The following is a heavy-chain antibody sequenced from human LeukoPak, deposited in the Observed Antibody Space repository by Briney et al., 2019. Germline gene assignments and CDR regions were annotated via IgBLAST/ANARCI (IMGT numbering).Heavy chain of an antibody. D-gene: IGHD3-3*01. V-gene: IGHV3-23*01. J-gene: IGHJ5*02. CDR2: ISGSGGST. CDR3: AKHPVYYDFWSGYYNNWFDP. Sequence: PGGSLRLSCAASGFTFSSYAMSWVRQAPGKGLEWVSAISGSGGSTYYADSVKGRFTISRDNSKNTLYLQMNSLRAEDTAVYCCAKHPVYYDFWSGYYNNWFDPWGQGTLVTVSS. CDR1: GFTFSSYA.